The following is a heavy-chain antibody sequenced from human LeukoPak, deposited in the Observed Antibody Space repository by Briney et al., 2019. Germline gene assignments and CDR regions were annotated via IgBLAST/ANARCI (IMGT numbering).Heavy chain of an antibody. D-gene: IGHD2-8*01. CDR1: GLTFSSYS. V-gene: IGHV3-21*01. CDR3: ARDANSHVLMVPFDY. CDR2: ISSSSSYI. Sequence: GGSLRLSCAASGLTFSSYSMNWVRQAPGKGLEWVSSISSSSSYIYYADSVKGRFTISRDNAKNSLYLQMNSLRAEDTAVYYCARDANSHVLMVPFDYWGQGTLVTVSS. J-gene: IGHJ4*02.